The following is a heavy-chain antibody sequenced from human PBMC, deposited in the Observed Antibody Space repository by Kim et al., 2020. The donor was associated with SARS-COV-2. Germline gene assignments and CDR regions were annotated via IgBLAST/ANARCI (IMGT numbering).Heavy chain of an antibody. Sequence: SETLSLTCAVYGESFTGYYWSWIRQSPGAGLEWIGEINHSGSTEYNSSLKSRVSISRDTSKKQFSLRVKSVTAAATAVYYCARGGIAILSNYYYALYVWGKGTTVTVYS. D-gene: IGHD3-3*01. J-gene: IGHJ6*04. CDR3: ARGGIAILSNYYYALYV. CDR2: INHSGST. V-gene: IGHV4-34*01. CDR1: GESFTGYY.